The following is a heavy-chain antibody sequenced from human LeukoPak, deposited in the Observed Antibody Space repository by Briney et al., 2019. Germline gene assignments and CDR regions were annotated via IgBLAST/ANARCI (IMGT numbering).Heavy chain of an antibody. Sequence: GGSLRLSCAASGFTFSSYGMHWVRQAPGKGLEWVAFIRYDGSNKYYADSVKGRFTISRDNSKNTLYLQMNSLRAEDTAVYYCAKDKELGTSLFDYWGQGTLVTVSS. D-gene: IGHD1-7*01. V-gene: IGHV3-30*02. J-gene: IGHJ4*02. CDR1: GFTFSSYG. CDR2: IRYDGSNK. CDR3: AKDKELGTSLFDY.